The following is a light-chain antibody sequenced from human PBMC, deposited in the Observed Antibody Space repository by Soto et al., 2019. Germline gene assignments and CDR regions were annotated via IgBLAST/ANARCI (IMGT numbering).Light chain of an antibody. CDR3: QQANSFPYT. CDR1: QGIRSW. Sequence: DIQMTQSPSSVSASVGDRVTITCRASQGIRSWLAWYQQKLGKAPKLLIYAASSLQSGVPSRFSGSGSGTHFTLTISSLQPEDFATYYCQQANSFPYTFGQGTKLEIK. J-gene: IGKJ2*01. V-gene: IGKV1-12*01. CDR2: AAS.